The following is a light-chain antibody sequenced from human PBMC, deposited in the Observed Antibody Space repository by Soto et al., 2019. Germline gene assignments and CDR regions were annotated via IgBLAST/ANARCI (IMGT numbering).Light chain of an antibody. V-gene: IGKV1-5*01. CDR3: QQYHSYSWT. Sequence: IQMTQAPSTLSASVGDRVTLACRASQSISGWLAWYQQKPRKAPKLLIYDASSLESGVPSRFSGSGSGTEFTLTITSLQPDDVATYYCQQYHSYSWTFGQGTKVDIK. J-gene: IGKJ1*01. CDR1: QSISGW. CDR2: DAS.